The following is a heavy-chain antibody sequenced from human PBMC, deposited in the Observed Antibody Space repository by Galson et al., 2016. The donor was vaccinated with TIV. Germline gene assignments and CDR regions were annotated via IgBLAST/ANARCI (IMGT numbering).Heavy chain of an antibody. CDR1: GFSFGDYG. CDR2: TRSKAYGGTT. V-gene: IGHV3-49*04. CDR3: SRNLEKATVRVEAFDI. Sequence: SLRLSCAASGFSFGDYGMSWVRQAPGKGLEWEGFTRSKAYGGTTEYAASVRGRFTISRDDSKSIAYLQMNSLKTEDTAVYYCSRNLEKATVRVEAFDIWGQGTMVTVSS. J-gene: IGHJ3*02. D-gene: IGHD5-24*01.